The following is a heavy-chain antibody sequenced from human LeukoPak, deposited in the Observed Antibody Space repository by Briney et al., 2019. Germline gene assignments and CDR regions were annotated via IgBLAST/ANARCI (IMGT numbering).Heavy chain of an antibody. J-gene: IGHJ6*03. CDR2: IYTRWST. Sequence: ASETLSLTCTVSGGSISSGSYYWSWIRQPAGKGLEWIWRIYTRWSTNYNPSLKSRVTISVDTSKNQFTLKLSSVTAADTAVYYCARDGVGATPRQYYYYYYYMDVWGKGTTVTVSS. D-gene: IGHD1-26*01. V-gene: IGHV4-61*02. CDR3: ARDGVGATPRQYYYYYYYMDV. CDR1: GGSISSGSYY.